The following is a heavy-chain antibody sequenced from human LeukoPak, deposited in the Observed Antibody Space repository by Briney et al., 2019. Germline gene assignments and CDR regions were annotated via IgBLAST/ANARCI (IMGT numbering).Heavy chain of an antibody. J-gene: IGHJ6*03. CDR1: GGSISSYY. CDR3: ARVIYGDYGYYYYYMDV. D-gene: IGHD4-17*01. Sequence: PSETLSLTCTVSGGSISSYYWSWIRQPPGKGLEWIGYIYYSGSTNYNPSLKSRVTISVDTSKNQFSLKLSSVTAADTAVYYCARVIYGDYGYYYYYMDVWGKGTTVTISS. V-gene: IGHV4-59*01. CDR2: IYYSGST.